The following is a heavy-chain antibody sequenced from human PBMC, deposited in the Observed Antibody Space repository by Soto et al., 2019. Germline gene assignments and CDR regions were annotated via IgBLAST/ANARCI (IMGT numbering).Heavy chain of an antibody. CDR2: IYYSGST. Sequence: QVQLQESGPGLVKPSQTLSLTCSVSGYSMRIGGYYWSWIRQLPGKGLEWIGYIYYSGSTNYNPSAKSPGTIAVYTSKHQFSLRLSSVTAADTAVYYCARGKGSGRARAWFDTWGQGTRVTVSS. V-gene: IGHV4-31*01. CDR3: ARGKGSGRARAWFDT. CDR1: GYSMRIGGYY. J-gene: IGHJ5*02. D-gene: IGHD3-10*01.